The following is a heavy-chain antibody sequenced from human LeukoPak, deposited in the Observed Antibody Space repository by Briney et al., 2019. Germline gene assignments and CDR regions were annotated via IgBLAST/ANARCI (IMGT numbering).Heavy chain of an antibody. D-gene: IGHD1-7*01. Sequence: GESLKISCKGSGYMFTSYWIGWVRQMPGKGLEWMGIINPDDSDTRYSPSFQGQVTISADKSISPAYLRWSSLKASDTAMYYCARQLELQNYYGMDVWGQGTTVTVSS. J-gene: IGHJ6*02. CDR1: GYMFTSYW. CDR3: ARQLELQNYYGMDV. V-gene: IGHV5-51*01. CDR2: INPDDSDT.